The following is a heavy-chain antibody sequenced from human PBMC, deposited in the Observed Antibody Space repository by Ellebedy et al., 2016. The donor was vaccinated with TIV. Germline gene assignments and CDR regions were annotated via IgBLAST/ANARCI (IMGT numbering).Heavy chain of an antibody. D-gene: IGHD5-24*01. Sequence: GESLKISXAASGFTFSSYGMHWVRQAPGKGLEWVAVISYDGSNKYYADSVKGRFTISRDNSKNTLYLQMNSLRAEDTAVYYCAKHDTGMATPLGRSWFDPWGQGTLVTVYS. CDR1: GFTFSSYG. J-gene: IGHJ5*02. CDR2: ISYDGSNK. CDR3: AKHDTGMATPLGRSWFDP. V-gene: IGHV3-30*18.